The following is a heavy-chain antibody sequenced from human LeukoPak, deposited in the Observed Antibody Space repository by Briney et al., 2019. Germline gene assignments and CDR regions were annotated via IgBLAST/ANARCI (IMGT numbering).Heavy chain of an antibody. CDR2: IKQDGSEK. D-gene: IGHD3-10*01. CDR3: ARLPRSTYGSGSHIIN. J-gene: IGHJ4*02. V-gene: IGHV3-7*01. CDR1: GFTFSSYA. Sequence: PGGSLRLSCAASGFTFSSYAMSWVRQAPGKGLEWVANIKQDGSEKYYVDSVKGRFTISRDNAKNSLYLQMNSLRAEDTAVYYCARLPRSTYGSGSHIINWGQGTLVTVSS.